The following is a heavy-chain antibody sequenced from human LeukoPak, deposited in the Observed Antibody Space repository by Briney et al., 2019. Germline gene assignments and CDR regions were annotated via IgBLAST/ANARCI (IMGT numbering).Heavy chain of an antibody. D-gene: IGHD5-18*01. CDR3: ARVLDTPMVYGTLGY. V-gene: IGHV3-74*01. Sequence: PGGSLRLSCAASGFTFSSYWMHWVRQAPGKGLVWVSRINSDGSSTSYADSVKGRFTIPRDNAKNTLYLQMNSLRTEDTAVYYCARVLDTPMVYGTLGYWGQGTLVTVSS. CDR1: GFTFSSYW. CDR2: INSDGSST. J-gene: IGHJ4*02.